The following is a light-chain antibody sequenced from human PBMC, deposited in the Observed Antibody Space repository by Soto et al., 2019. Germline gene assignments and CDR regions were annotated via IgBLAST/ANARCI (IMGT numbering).Light chain of an antibody. CDR3: QQYGSSSWT. V-gene: IGKV3-20*01. CDR2: GTS. Sequence: VVTQSPGTLSMSPGERATLSCRASQSVSSSYLAWYQQKPGQAPRLLIYGTSSRATAIPDRFSGSGSGTDFTLTISRLEPEDFAVYYCQQYGSSSWTFGQGTKVDI. J-gene: IGKJ1*01. CDR1: QSVSSSY.